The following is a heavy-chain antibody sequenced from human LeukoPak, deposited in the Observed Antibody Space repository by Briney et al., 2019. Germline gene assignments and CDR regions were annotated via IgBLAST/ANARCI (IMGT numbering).Heavy chain of an antibody. J-gene: IGHJ4*02. CDR3: ARDLNGNQVDY. D-gene: IGHD1-14*01. CDR1: GFTFNAHW. V-gene: IGHV3-74*01. CDR2: INTDGSVT. Sequence: QSGGSLRLSCAASGFTFNAHWMHWVRQTPEKGLVWVSRINTDGSVTLYADAVKGRFTISRHNAKDTLFLQVSILRLGRKAVVFCARDLNGNQVDYWGKGSLVTVSS.